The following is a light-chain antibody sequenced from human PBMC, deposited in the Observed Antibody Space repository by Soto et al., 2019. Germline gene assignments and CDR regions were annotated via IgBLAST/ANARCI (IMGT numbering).Light chain of an antibody. CDR1: SSDVGDYYY. V-gene: IGLV2-14*01. Sequence: QSALTQPASVSGSPGXXXXXXXSGTSSDVGDYYYVSWYQQHPGKAPKLLIYGVTDRPSGVSHRFSGSRSDSTASLTISGLQAEDEADYYCSSYTSSSTLIFGGGTKLTVL. CDR2: GVT. CDR3: SSYTSSSTLI. J-gene: IGLJ2*01.